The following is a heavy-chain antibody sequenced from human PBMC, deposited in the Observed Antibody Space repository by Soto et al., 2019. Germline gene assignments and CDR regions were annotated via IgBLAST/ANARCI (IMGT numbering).Heavy chain of an antibody. D-gene: IGHD3-10*01. V-gene: IGHV4-38-2*02. CDR2: IYHSGIA. CDR1: GFAITRGYY. Sequence: LSETLSLTCTVSGFAITRGYYWAWIRRPPGKGLEWIASIYHSGIAHYNPSLQSRVTISVDTSKNQFSLTLSSVTAADTALYYCARFPGDFWGQVSLVTVS. J-gene: IGHJ4*02. CDR3: ARFPGDF.